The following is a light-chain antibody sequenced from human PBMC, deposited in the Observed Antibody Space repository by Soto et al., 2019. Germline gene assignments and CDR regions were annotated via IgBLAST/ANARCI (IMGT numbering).Light chain of an antibody. Sequence: ILLTQSPGTLSLSPGERATLSCRASQSVDSSYLSWYQHKPGQAPRLLIYATSSRATGIPDRFSGSGSGTDVTLTISRLEPEDFAVYYCQRYGSSSFTFGQGTNLEI. CDR2: ATS. CDR3: QRYGSSSFT. CDR1: QSVDSSY. V-gene: IGKV3-20*01. J-gene: IGKJ2*01.